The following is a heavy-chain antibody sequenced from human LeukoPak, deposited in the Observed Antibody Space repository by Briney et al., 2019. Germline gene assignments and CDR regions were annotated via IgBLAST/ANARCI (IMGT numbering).Heavy chain of an antibody. CDR2: IYYSGST. CDR3: ARESSGSSFNWFDP. V-gene: IGHV4-59*01. CDR1: GGSIRSYY. D-gene: IGHD3-10*01. J-gene: IGHJ5*02. Sequence: SETLSLTCTVSGGSIRSYYWSWIRQPPGKGLEWIGYIYYSGSTNYNPSLKRRVTISVDTSKDQFSLKLSSVTAADTAVYYCARESSGSSFNWFDPWGQGTLVTVSS.